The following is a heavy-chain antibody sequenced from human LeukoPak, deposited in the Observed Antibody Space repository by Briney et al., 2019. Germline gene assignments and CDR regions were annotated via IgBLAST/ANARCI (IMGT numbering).Heavy chain of an antibody. CDR1: GFTFSSYS. Sequence: PGGSLRLSCAASGFTFSSYSMNWVRQAPGKGLEWVSSISSSSSYIYYADSVKGRFTISRDNAKNSLYLQMNSLGAEDTAVYYCARGLAAAGTGENFDYWGQGTLVTVSS. CDR3: ARGLAAAGTGENFDY. J-gene: IGHJ4*02. D-gene: IGHD6-13*01. V-gene: IGHV3-21*01. CDR2: ISSSSSYI.